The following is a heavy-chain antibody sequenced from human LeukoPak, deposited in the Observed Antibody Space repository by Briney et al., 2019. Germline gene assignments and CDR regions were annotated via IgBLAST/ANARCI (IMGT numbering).Heavy chain of an antibody. J-gene: IGHJ3*02. Sequence: SGTLSLTCTVSGGSISSSSYYWGWIRQPPGKGLEWIGNIFYSGSTYYNPSLKSRVIISVDTSKNQFSLNLTSVTAADTAVYYCARVDYAALDIWGHGTMVTVSS. V-gene: IGHV4-39*01. CDR3: ARVDYAALDI. D-gene: IGHD4-17*01. CDR1: GGSISSSSYY. CDR2: IFYSGST.